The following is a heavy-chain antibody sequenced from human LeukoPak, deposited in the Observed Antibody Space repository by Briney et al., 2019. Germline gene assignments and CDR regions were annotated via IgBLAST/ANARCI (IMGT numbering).Heavy chain of an antibody. Sequence: SETLSLTCTVSGGSISSSSYYWGWIRQPPGKGLEWIGSIYYSGSTYYNPSLKSRVTISVDTSKNQFSLKLSSVTAADTAVYYCARSRRDGGSYYSGRSYFDYWGQGTLVTVSS. CDR3: ARSRRDGGSYYSGRSYFDY. CDR2: IYYSGST. CDR1: GGSISSSSYY. J-gene: IGHJ4*02. D-gene: IGHD1-26*01. V-gene: IGHV4-39*01.